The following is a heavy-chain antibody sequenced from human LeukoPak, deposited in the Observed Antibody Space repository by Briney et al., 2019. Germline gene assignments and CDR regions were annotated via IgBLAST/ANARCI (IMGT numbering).Heavy chain of an antibody. Sequence: PGGSLRLSCAASGFTFSSYSMNRVRQAPGKGLEWVSYISSSSSTIYYADSVKGRFTISRDNAKNSLYLQMNSLRAEDTAVYYCARGRPVYYDSSGGDYWGQGTLVTVSS. D-gene: IGHD3-22*01. V-gene: IGHV3-48*01. J-gene: IGHJ4*02. CDR1: GFTFSSYS. CDR2: ISSSSSTI. CDR3: ARGRPVYYDSSGGDY.